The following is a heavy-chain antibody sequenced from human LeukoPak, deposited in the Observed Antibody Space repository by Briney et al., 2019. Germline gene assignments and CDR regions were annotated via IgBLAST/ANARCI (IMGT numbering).Heavy chain of an antibody. CDR2: IYYSGST. J-gene: IGHJ6*03. D-gene: IGHD3-3*01. CDR3: ASGYYDFWSGWGFYYYMDV. V-gene: IGHV4-59*01. Sequence: GSLRLSCAASGFTFSNAWMSWVRQPPGKGLEWIGYIYYSGSTNYNPSLKSRVTISVDTSKNQFSLKLSSVTAADTAVYYCASGYYDFWSGWGFYYYMDVWGKGTTVTVSS. CDR1: GFTFSNAW.